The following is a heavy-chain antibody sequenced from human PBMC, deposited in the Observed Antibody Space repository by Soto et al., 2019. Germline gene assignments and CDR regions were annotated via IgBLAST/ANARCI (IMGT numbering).Heavy chain of an antibody. D-gene: IGHD3-22*01. Sequence: PSETLSLTCTVSGGSISSGGYYWSWIRQHPGKGLEWIGYIYYSGSTYYNPSLKSRVTISVDTSKNQFSLKLSSVTAADTAVYYCVSSDWVIEPYYFDYWAQGTLVTVSS. V-gene: IGHV4-31*03. CDR2: IYYSGST. CDR1: GGSISSGGYY. J-gene: IGHJ4*02. CDR3: VSSDWVIEPYYFDY.